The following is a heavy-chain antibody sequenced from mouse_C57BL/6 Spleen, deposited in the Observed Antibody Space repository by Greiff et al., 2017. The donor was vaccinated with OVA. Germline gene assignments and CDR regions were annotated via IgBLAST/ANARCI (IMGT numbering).Heavy chain of an antibody. J-gene: IGHJ4*01. CDR1: GFTFSDYY. V-gene: IGHV5-16*01. CDR3: ARDSEYAMDY. Sequence: EVNLVESEGGLVQPGSSMKLSCTASGFTFSDYYMAWVRQVPEKGLEWVANINYDGSSTYYLDSLKSRFIISRDNAKNILYLQMSSLKSEDTATYYCARDSEYAMDYWGQGTSVTVSS. CDR2: INYDGSST.